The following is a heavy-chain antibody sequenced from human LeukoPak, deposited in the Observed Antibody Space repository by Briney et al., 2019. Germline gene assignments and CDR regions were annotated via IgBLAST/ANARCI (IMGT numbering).Heavy chain of an antibody. CDR3: ARVRRFGTGYYFDY. V-gene: IGHV1-8*03. J-gene: IGHJ4*02. D-gene: IGHD1/OR15-1a*01. CDR2: MNPNSGNT. Sequence: GASVKVSCKASGYTFTSYDINWVRQATGQGLEWMGWMNPNSGNTGYAQKFQGRVTITRNTSISTAYMELSSLRSEDTAVYYCARVRRFGTGYYFDYWGQGTLVTVSS. CDR1: GYTFTSYD.